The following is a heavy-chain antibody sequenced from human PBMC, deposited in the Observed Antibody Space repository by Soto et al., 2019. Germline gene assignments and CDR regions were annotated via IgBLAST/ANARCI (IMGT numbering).Heavy chain of an antibody. D-gene: IGHD3-10*01. CDR2: IYYSGST. J-gene: IGHJ3*02. V-gene: IGHV4-59*01. CDR1: GASISRYY. CDR3: ARVWGGAFDI. Sequence: ETLSITCTVSGASISRYYWSWIRQPPGKGLEWIGYIYYSGSTNYSPSLKIRVTISTDTSKNQFSLKLSSVTAADTAVYYCARVWGGAFDIWGQGTMVTVSS.